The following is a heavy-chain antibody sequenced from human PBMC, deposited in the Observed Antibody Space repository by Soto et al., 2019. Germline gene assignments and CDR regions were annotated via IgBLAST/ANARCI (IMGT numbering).Heavy chain of an antibody. J-gene: IGHJ6*02. V-gene: IGHV4-59*01. CDR1: GGSISSYY. Sequence: SETLSLTCTVSGGSISSYYWSWIRQPPGKGLEWIGYIYYSGSTNYNPSLKSRVTISVDTSKNQFSLKLSSVTAADTAVYYCARSGAGWLQFLGYYYGMDVWGQGTTVTVSS. CDR2: IYYSGST. CDR3: ARSGAGWLQFLGYYYGMDV. D-gene: IGHD5-12*01.